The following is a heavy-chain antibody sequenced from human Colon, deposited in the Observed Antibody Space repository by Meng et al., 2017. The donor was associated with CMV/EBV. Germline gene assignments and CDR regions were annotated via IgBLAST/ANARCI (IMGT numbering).Heavy chain of an antibody. CDR2: IYYSGST. Sequence: SETLSLTCTVSGGSISSSSYYWGWIRQPPGKGLEWIGSIYYSGSTYYNPSLKSRVTISVDTSKNQFSLKLSSVTAADTAVYYCAKMPYVAALPYYYYGMDVWGQGPTVTVSS. V-gene: IGHV4-39*07. D-gene: IGHD2-15*01. CDR3: AKMPYVAALPYYYYGMDV. J-gene: IGHJ6*02. CDR1: GGSISSSSYY.